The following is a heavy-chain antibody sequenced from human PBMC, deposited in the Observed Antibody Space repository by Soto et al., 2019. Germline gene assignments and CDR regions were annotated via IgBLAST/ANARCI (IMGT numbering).Heavy chain of an antibody. Sequence: GGSLRLSCTVSGFAFNNYGINWVRQAPGKGLEWVSSISKSDYTYYSDSVTGRFTISRDNAKNSVSLQMNTLRVEDKAVYYCAREDSIIIPALSDSWGQGTLVTVSS. CDR3: AREDSIIIPALSDS. CDR1: GFAFNNYG. J-gene: IGHJ4*02. V-gene: IGHV3-21*01. CDR2: ISKSDYT. D-gene: IGHD2-2*01.